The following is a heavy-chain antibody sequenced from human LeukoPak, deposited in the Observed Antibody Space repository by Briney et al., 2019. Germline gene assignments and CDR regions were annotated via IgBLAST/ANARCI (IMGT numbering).Heavy chain of an antibody. CDR3: AREWGYGCGGECFSGIQAYYGMDV. CDR1: GFTFSSYA. CDR2: ISYDGSNK. V-gene: IGHV3-30-3*01. D-gene: IGHD2-15*01. J-gene: IGHJ6*02. Sequence: PGRSLRLSCAASGFTFSSYAMHWVRQAPGKGLEWVAVISYDGSNKYYADSVKGRFTISRDNSKNTLYLQMNSLRAEDTAIYYCAREWGYGCGGECFSGIQAYYGMDVWGQGTTVAVSS.